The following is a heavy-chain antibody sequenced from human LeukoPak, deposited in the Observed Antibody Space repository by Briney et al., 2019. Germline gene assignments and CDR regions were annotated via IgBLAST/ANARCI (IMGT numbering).Heavy chain of an antibody. D-gene: IGHD4-17*01. J-gene: IGHJ6*03. CDR3: ARAYGDYTYYMDV. CDR1: GFTFSSYS. V-gene: IGHV3-21*01. CDR2: ISSSSSYI. Sequence: GGSLRLSCAASGFTFSSYSMNWVRQAPGKRLEWVSSISSSSSYIYYADSVKGRFTISRDNAKNSLYLQMNSLRAEDTAVYYCARAYGDYTYYMDVWGKGTTVTVSS.